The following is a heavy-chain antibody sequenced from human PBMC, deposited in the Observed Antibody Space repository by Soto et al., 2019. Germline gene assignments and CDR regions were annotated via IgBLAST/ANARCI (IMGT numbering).Heavy chain of an antibody. J-gene: IGHJ4*02. D-gene: IGHD6-13*01. V-gene: IGHV4-39*01. CDR2: IYYSGST. CDR3: AGPGDSSSWSASLDC. CDR1: GGSISSSSYY. Sequence: QLQLQESGPGLVKPSETLSLTCTVSGGSISSSSYYWGWIRQPPGKGLEWIGSIYYSGSTYYSPSRKRLVTISVDTYKNQFSLKLSSLTAAHTAVYYCAGPGDSSSWSASLDCRGQGTLVTVSS.